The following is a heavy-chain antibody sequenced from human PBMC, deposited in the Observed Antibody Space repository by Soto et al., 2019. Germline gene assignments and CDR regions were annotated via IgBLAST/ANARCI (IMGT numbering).Heavy chain of an antibody. CDR1: GYTFTSYY. D-gene: IGHD4-17*01. J-gene: IGHJ3*02. CDR3: ARWGQTTVINDAFDI. CDR2: INPSGGST. V-gene: IGHV1-46*01. Sequence: ASVKVSCKASGYTFTSYYMHWVRQAPGQGLEWMGIINPSGGSTSYAQKFQGRVTMTRDTSTSTVYMELSSLRSEDTAVYYCARWGQTTVINDAFDIWGQGTMVTVSS.